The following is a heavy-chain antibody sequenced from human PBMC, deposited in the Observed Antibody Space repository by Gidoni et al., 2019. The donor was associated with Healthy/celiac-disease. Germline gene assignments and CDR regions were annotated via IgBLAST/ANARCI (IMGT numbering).Heavy chain of an antibody. CDR2: IKQDGNER. D-gene: IGHD3-3*01. Sequence: EVQLVESGGGLVQPGGSLRLSCASSGFTLSSVWTSWVRPAPGKGLEWVANIKQDGNERYLVDSVKGRFTISRDNAKNLLHLQMNSLRAEDTAVYYCARAHYDLYYYYSGMDVWGQGTTVTVSS. V-gene: IGHV3-7*01. CDR1: GFTLSSVW. J-gene: IGHJ6*02. CDR3: ARAHYDLYYYYSGMDV.